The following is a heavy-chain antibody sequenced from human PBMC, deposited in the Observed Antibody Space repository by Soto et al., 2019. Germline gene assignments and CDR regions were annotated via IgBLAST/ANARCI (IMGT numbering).Heavy chain of an antibody. CDR2: MYYSGST. CDR3: ASKSIAVAGSAYYYGMDV. CDR1: GGSISSGGYS. J-gene: IGHJ6*02. D-gene: IGHD6-19*01. V-gene: IGHV4-30-2*01. Sequence: SETLSLTCAVSGGSISSGGYSWSWIRQPPGKGLEWIGCMYYSGSTYYNPSLKSRVTISVDRSKNQFSLKLSSVTAADTAVYYCASKSIAVAGSAYYYGMDVWGQGTTVT.